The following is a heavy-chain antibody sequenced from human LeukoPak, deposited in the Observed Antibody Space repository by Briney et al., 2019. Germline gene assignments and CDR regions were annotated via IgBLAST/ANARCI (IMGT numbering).Heavy chain of an antibody. V-gene: IGHV3-21*01. D-gene: IGHD5-12*01. CDR1: GXTFXSYS. CDR3: ARDYEIY. J-gene: IGHJ4*02. CDR2: ISSSSYI. Sequence: GGSLRLSCAASGXTFXSYSXXWXXXAXGKGLEWVSSISSSSYIYYGDSVKGRFTISRDNAKDSLYLQMNSLRAEDTAVYYCARDYEIYWGQGTLVTVSS.